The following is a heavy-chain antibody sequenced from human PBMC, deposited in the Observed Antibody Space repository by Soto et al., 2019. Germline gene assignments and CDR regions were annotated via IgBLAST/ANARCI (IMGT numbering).Heavy chain of an antibody. J-gene: IGHJ2*01. Sequence: EVQLVESGGGLVKPGGSLRLSCAASGFTFSSYSMNWVRQAPGKGLEWVSSISSSSSYIYYADSVKGRFTISRDNAKNSLYLQMNSLRAEDTAVYYCARDLRGDDVGYFDLWGRGTLVTVSS. V-gene: IGHV3-21*01. CDR2: ISSSSSYI. CDR3: ARDLRGDDVGYFDL. D-gene: IGHD2-21*02. CDR1: GFTFSSYS.